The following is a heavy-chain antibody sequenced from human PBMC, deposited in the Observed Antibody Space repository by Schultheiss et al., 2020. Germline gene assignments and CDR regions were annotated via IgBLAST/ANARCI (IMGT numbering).Heavy chain of an antibody. CDR3: ARYNGGLYYFDF. J-gene: IGHJ4*02. CDR1: GGSISAYH. D-gene: IGHD4-23*01. Sequence: SETLSLTCTASGGSISAYHWSWIRQPPGKGLEWIGYIYYSGTTTYSPSLKSRVAISVETSKNQFSLKLSSVTAADTAVYYCARYNGGLYYFDFWGQGTLVTVSS. CDR2: IYYSGTT. V-gene: IGHV4-59*08.